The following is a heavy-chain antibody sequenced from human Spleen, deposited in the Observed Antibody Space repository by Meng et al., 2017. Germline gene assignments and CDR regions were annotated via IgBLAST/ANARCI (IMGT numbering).Heavy chain of an antibody. CDR1: GFYFSSAW. CDR3: SGHIDY. J-gene: IGHJ4*02. CDR2: IKSNTDGGTA. V-gene: IGHV3-15*01. Sequence: GESLKISCAASGFYFSSAWMSWVRQAPGKGLEWVGRIKSNTDGGTAEYAAPVTGRFTISRDDSKSTLYLQMNSLKTEDTAVYYCSGHIDYWGQGTLVTVSS. D-gene: IGHD5-12*01.